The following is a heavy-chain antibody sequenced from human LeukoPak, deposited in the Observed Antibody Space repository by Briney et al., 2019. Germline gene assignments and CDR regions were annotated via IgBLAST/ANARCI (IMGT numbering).Heavy chain of an antibody. CDR3: ARVKIEGVDFDY. J-gene: IGHJ4*02. D-gene: IGHD3-16*01. V-gene: IGHV4-30-4*01. CDR2: IYYSGST. Sequence: PQTLSLTCTVSSGSISSGDYYWSWIRQPPGKGLEWIGYIYYSGSTYYNPSLKSRVTISVDTSKNQFSLKLSSVTAADTAVYYCARVKIEGVDFDYWGQGTLVTVSS. CDR1: SGSISSGDYY.